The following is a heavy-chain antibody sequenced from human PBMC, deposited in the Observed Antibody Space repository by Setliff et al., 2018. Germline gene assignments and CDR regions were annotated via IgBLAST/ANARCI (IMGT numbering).Heavy chain of an antibody. D-gene: IGHD3-22*01. V-gene: IGHV4-39*01. CDR2: IYTSGST. CDR3: ARHPHYDSSGYYLNHAFDI. J-gene: IGHJ3*02. CDR1: GGSISSSSYY. Sequence: SETLSLTCTVSGGSISSSSYYWGWIRQPPGKGLEWIGRIYTSGSTNYNPSLKSRVTISVDTSKNQFSLKLSSVTAPDTAVYYCARHPHYDSSGYYLNHAFDIWGQGTMVTVSS.